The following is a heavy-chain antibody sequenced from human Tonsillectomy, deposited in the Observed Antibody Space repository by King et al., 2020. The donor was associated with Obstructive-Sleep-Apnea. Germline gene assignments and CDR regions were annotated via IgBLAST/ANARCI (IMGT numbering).Heavy chain of an antibody. J-gene: IGHJ4*02. Sequence: QLQESGPGLVKPSETLSLTCTVSGGSISSYSWSWIRQPPGKGLEWIGYIYYSGSTNYNPSLKSRVSISVDTSKNKFSLKLTSVTAADTAAYYCARISTRKSGFPLDYWGQGTLVTVSS. CDR2: IYYSGST. V-gene: IGHV4-59*08. CDR1: GGSISSYS. D-gene: IGHD3-22*01. CDR3: ARISTRKSGFPLDY.